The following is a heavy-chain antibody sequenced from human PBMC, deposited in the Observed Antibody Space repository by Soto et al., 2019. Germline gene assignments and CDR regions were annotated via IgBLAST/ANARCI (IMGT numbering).Heavy chain of an antibody. Sequence: GGSLRLSCAASGFTFSSYGMHWVRQAPGKGLEWVAVISYDGSNKYYADSVKGRFTISRDNSKNTLYLQMNSLRAEDTAVYYCAKDLVGVKAGIAVAGPSRLLSDWGQGTLVTVSS. CDR3: AKDLVGVKAGIAVAGPSRLLSD. D-gene: IGHD6-19*01. J-gene: IGHJ4*02. CDR1: GFTFSSYG. V-gene: IGHV3-30*18. CDR2: ISYDGSNK.